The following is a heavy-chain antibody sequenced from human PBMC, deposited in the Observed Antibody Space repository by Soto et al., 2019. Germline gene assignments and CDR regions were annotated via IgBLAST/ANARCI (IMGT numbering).Heavy chain of an antibody. CDR3: AKEMTGGFGVQWAHAFDI. J-gene: IGHJ3*02. CDR2: ISWNSGSI. D-gene: IGHD3-10*01. CDR1: GFTFDDYA. Sequence: EVQLVESGGGLVQPGRSLRLSCAASGFTFDDYAMHWVRQAPGKGLEWVSGISWNSGSIGYADSVKGRFTISRDNAKNSLYLQMNSLRAEDTALYYCAKEMTGGFGVQWAHAFDIWGQGTMVTVSS. V-gene: IGHV3-9*01.